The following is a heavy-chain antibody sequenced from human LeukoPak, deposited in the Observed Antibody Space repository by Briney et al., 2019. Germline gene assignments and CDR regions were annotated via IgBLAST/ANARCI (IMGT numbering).Heavy chain of an antibody. CDR1: GFTFSSYW. D-gene: IGHD3-3*01. Sequence: GGALRLSCAASGFTFSSYWMSWVRQAPGEGLEWGANIKQDGSEKYYVDSVKGRFTISRDNAKNSLYLQMNSLRAEDTAVYYCARVWGGFWSGYYTGYFDYWGQGTLVTVSS. V-gene: IGHV3-7*01. CDR2: IKQDGSEK. J-gene: IGHJ4*02. CDR3: ARVWGGFWSGYYTGYFDY.